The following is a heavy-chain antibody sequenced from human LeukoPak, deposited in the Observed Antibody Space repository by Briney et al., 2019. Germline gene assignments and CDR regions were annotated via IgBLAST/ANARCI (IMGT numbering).Heavy chain of an antibody. V-gene: IGHV4-4*07. Sequence: SETLSLTCTVSGASIRSYYWSWIRQPAGKGLEWIGRIVPSGSTNYNPSLKSRVTMSVDTSKNQLSLKLNSVTAADTAVYYCAKEGAAPGPDFDYWGQGTLVIVSS. D-gene: IGHD6-13*01. J-gene: IGHJ4*02. CDR2: IVPSGST. CDR3: AKEGAAPGPDFDY. CDR1: GASIRSYY.